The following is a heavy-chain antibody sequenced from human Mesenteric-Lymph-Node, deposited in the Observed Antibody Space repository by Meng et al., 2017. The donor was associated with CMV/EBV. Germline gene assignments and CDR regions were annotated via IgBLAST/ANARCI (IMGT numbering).Heavy chain of an antibody. CDR3: ARRYWGAWGMDV. J-gene: IGHJ6*02. CDR1: GFTVSSNY. CDR2: IFSGGNT. V-gene: IGHV3-53*01. D-gene: IGHD2-21*01. Sequence: GSLRLSCVASGFTVSSNYMSWVRQAPGKGLEWVSIIFSGGNTYYAGSVKGRFTVSRDNSKNTLYLQMNSLRAEDTAAYHCARRYWGAWGMDVWGQGTTVTVSS.